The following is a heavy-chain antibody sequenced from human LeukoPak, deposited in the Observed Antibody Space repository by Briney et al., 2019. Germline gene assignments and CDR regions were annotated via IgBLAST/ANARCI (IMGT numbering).Heavy chain of an antibody. V-gene: IGHV4-31*03. D-gene: IGHD4-17*01. Sequence: SQTLSLTCTVSGGSISSSGYYWSWIRQRPGKGLKWVGYIYYNGNTYYNPSLKSRIAISVDTSENQFSLRLTSVTAADTAVYYCARDGGTVTHFDYWGQGTLVTVSS. CDR3: ARDGGTVTHFDY. CDR1: GGSISSSGYY. J-gene: IGHJ4*02. CDR2: IYYNGNT.